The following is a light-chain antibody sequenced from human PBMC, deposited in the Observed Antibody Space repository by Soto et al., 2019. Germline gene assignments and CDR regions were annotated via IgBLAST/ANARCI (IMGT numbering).Light chain of an antibody. CDR2: GNI. V-gene: IGLV1-40*01. CDR3: QSYDTSLSGSL. CDR1: GSNIGAGYD. J-gene: IGLJ2*01. Sequence: QSVLTQPPSVSGAPGQRVTISCTGSGSNIGAGYDVHWYQQLPGTAPKLLIYGNINRPSGVPDRFSGSKSGTSASLAITGLQAEDEADYYCQSYDTSLSGSLFGGGTKVTVL.